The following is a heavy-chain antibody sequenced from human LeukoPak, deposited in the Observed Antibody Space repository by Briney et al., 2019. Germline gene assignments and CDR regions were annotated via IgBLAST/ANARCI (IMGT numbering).Heavy chain of an antibody. Sequence: GGSLRLSCAASGFTFSSYSMNWVRQAPGKGLEWVSSISSSSSYIYYADSVKGRFTISRDNSKNTLYLQMNSLRAEDTAVYYCAKDSAGMVKYYYYYMDVWGKGTTVTVSS. CDR2: ISSSSSYI. V-gene: IGHV3-21*01. CDR1: GFTFSSYS. D-gene: IGHD5-18*01. CDR3: AKDSAGMVKYYYYYMDV. J-gene: IGHJ6*03.